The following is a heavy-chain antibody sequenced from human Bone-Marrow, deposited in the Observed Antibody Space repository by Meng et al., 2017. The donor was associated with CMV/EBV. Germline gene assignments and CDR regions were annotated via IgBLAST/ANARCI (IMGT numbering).Heavy chain of an antibody. J-gene: IGHJ4*02. CDR3: AGSPRYSSGWGFDY. V-gene: IGHV1-2*02. CDR1: GYTFAVYY. Sequence: QATWVDAGGVVRNACPPVKVSCEASGYTFAVYYIHWVQHAPGQGLECRGWINPNSGGTNCAQKFQGRVTMTRDTSISTAYMELSRLISDDTAVYYCAGSPRYSSGWGFDYWGQGTLVTVSS. D-gene: IGHD6-19*01. CDR2: INPNSGGT.